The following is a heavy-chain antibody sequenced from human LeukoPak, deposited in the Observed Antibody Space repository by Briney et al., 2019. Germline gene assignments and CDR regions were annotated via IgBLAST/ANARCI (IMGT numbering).Heavy chain of an antibody. Sequence: QSGGSLRLSCAASGFTVSSNYMSWVRQAPGKGLEWVLVIYSGGSTYYADSVKGRFTISRDNSKNTLYLQMNSLRAEDTAVYYCARGLPGGYYYYMDVWGKGTTVTVSS. CDR1: GFTVSSNY. V-gene: IGHV3-53*01. CDR3: ARGLPGGYYYYMDV. J-gene: IGHJ6*03. CDR2: IYSGGST. D-gene: IGHD2-21*02.